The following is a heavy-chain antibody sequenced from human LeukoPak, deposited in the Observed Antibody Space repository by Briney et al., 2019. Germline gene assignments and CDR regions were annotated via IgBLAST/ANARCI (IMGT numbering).Heavy chain of an antibody. V-gene: IGHV3-23*01. Sequence: GGSLRLSCAASGFTFSSYAMSWVRQAPGKGLEWVSAISGSGGSTYYADSVKGRFTISRDNAKNSLYLQMNSLRAGDTAVYYCARGGWLPDYWGQGTLVTVSS. CDR3: ARGGWLPDY. CDR2: ISGSGGST. CDR1: GFTFSSYA. J-gene: IGHJ4*02. D-gene: IGHD3-22*01.